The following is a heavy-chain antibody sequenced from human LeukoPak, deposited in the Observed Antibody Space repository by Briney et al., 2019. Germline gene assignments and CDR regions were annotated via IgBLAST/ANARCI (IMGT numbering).Heavy chain of an antibody. D-gene: IGHD6-19*01. CDR2: IRYDGSNK. CDR3: AKASSIAVSD. V-gene: IGHV3-30*02. Sequence: GGSLRLSCAASGFAFSSYGMHWVRQAPGKGLEWVAFIRYDGSNKYYADSVKGRFTISRDNSRNTLYLQMNSLRADDKAVYYCAKASSIAVSDWGQGTLVTVSS. J-gene: IGHJ4*02. CDR1: GFAFSSYG.